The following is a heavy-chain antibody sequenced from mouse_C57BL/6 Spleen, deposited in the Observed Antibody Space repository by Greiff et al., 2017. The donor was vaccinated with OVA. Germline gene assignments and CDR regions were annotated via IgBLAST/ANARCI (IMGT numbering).Heavy chain of an antibody. J-gene: IGHJ3*01. Sequence: VQLQQPGAELVRPGSSVKLSCKASGYTFTSYWMHWVKQRPIQGLEWIGNIDPSDSETHYNQKFKDKATLTVDKSSSTAYMQLSSLTSEDSAVYYCARGGYGNYDWFAYWGQGTLVTVSA. V-gene: IGHV1-52*01. CDR3: ARGGYGNYDWFAY. CDR2: IDPSDSET. CDR1: GYTFTSYW. D-gene: IGHD2-1*01.